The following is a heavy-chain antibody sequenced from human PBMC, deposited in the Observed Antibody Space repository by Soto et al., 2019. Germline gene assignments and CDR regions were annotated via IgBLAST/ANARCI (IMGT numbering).Heavy chain of an antibody. CDR1: GASVINDY. V-gene: IGHV4-59*05. Sequence: PSETLSLTCTVTGASVINDYWNWIRQPPGKGLEWIGSIYYSGSTYYNPSLKSRVTISVDTSKNQFSLKLSSVTAADTAVYYCARHGMDYYDSSGYYYSPYYFDYWGQGTLVTVSS. CDR3: ARHGMDYYDSSGYYYSPYYFDY. J-gene: IGHJ4*02. CDR2: IYYSGST. D-gene: IGHD3-22*01.